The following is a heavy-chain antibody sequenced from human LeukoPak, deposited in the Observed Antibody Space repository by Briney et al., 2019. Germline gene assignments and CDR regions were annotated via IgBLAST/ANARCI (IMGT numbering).Heavy chain of an antibody. J-gene: IGHJ4*02. CDR3: ARHTAMGSGYYFDY. V-gene: IGHV3-33*08. CDR1: GFTFSSYA. D-gene: IGHD5-18*01. CDR2: IWFDGSKK. Sequence: PGRSLRLSCAASGFTFSSYAMHWVRQAPGKGLEWVAVIWFDGSKKYYADSVKGRFTISRDNSKNTLYLEMNSLRAEDTAVYYCARHTAMGSGYYFDYWGQGTLVTVSS.